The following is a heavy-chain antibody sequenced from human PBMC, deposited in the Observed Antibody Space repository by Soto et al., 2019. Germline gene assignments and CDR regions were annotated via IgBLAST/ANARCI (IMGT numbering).Heavy chain of an antibody. J-gene: IGHJ4*02. CDR1: GFSFSNSW. CDR2: IKQDGSEK. V-gene: IGHV3-7*01. Sequence: EVQLVESGGGLVQPGGSLRLSCTASGFSFSNSWTSWVRRIPGKGLEWVAHIKQDGSEKYHVDSVKGRLTISRDNAKNSLYLQMNSLRAEDTAVYYCARGGAWFIDYWGQGTLVTVSS. CDR3: ARGGAWFIDY. D-gene: IGHD3-10*01.